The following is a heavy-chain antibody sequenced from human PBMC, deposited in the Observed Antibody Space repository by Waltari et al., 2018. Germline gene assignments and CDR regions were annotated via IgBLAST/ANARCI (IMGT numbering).Heavy chain of an antibody. Sequence: EVQLLESGGGLVQPGGSLRLSCAASGFTFNSYGMNWVGQFPGKGLEWVSAIGNSGADTYYADSVKGRFTISRDNSKNTLYLQMNSLRVEDTAVYYCAGGYSSGWYAYWGQGTQVTVPS. CDR2: IGNSGADT. D-gene: IGHD6-19*01. CDR1: GFTFNSYG. CDR3: AGGYSSGWYAY. V-gene: IGHV3-23*01. J-gene: IGHJ4*02.